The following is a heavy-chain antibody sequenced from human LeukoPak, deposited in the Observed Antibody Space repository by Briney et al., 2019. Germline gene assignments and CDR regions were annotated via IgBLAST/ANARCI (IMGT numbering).Heavy chain of an antibody. V-gene: IGHV1-2*02. Sequence: GASVKVSCKASGYTFTGYYMHWVRQAPGQGLEWMGWINPNSGGTNYAQKFQGRVTMTRDTSISTAYMELSRLRSDDTAVYYCASEAVVAAIVVYYYGMDVWGQGTTVTVSS. CDR1: GYTFTGYY. CDR2: INPNSGGT. D-gene: IGHD2-15*01. CDR3: ASEAVVAAIVVYYYGMDV. J-gene: IGHJ6*02.